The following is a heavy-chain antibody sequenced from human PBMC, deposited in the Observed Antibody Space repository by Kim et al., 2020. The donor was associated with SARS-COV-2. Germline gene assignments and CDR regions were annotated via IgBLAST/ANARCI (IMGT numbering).Heavy chain of an antibody. Sequence: GGSLRLSCAASGFNVRNNYMNWIRQVPGKGLEWVAVLYSGGDIYYADSVRGRFNNSRDESKNTVDLQMNGLTVDDTALYYCARGSTTGWYGFDYWGQGTLVTVS. V-gene: IGHV3-53*01. CDR3: ARGSTTGWYGFDY. CDR2: LYSGGDI. CDR1: GFNVRNNY. D-gene: IGHD6-19*01. J-gene: IGHJ4*02.